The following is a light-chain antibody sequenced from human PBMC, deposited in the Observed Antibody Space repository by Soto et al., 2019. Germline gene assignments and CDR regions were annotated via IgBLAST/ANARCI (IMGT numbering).Light chain of an antibody. V-gene: IGKV3-15*01. J-gene: IGKJ1*01. CDR3: QHYSTWLWT. CDR1: QSVDSK. Sequence: DIVMTQSPATLSVSPGERATLSCRASQSVDSKLAWYQQKPGQGPRLLIYGASSRATGIPARFSGSGSGTEFTLTISRLQSEDFAVYYCQHYSTWLWTFGQGTKVEIK. CDR2: GAS.